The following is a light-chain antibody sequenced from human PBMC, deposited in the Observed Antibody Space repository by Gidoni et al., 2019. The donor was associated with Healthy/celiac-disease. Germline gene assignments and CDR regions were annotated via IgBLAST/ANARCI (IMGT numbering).Light chain of an antibody. Sequence: DIVFTQSPGTLSLSPGERATLSCRASQSVSSSYLAWYQQKPGQAPRLLIYGASSRATGIPDRFSGSGSGTDFTLTIRRLEPEDFAVYYCQQYGSSTFXQXTKVEIK. CDR3: QQYGSST. V-gene: IGKV3-20*01. CDR2: GAS. J-gene: IGKJ1*01. CDR1: QSVSSSY.